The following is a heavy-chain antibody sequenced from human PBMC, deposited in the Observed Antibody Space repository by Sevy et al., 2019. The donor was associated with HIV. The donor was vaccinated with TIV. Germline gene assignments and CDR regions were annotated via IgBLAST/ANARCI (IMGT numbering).Heavy chain of an antibody. J-gene: IGHJ4*02. CDR1: GFTFSSYW. CDR3: ARDHSLYDSSGYYVPVLDY. CDR2: INQDGSEK. V-gene: IGHV3-7*01. D-gene: IGHD3-22*01. Sequence: GGSLRLSCAASGFTFSSYWMSWVRQAPGKGLEWVANINQDGSEKYYVDSVKGRFTISRDNAKNSLYLQMNSLRAEDTAVYYCARDHSLYDSSGYYVPVLDYWGQGTLVTVSS.